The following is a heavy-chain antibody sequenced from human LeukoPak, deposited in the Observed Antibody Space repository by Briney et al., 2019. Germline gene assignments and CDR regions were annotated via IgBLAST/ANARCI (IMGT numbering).Heavy chain of an antibody. Sequence: GGSLRLSCAASGFTFSSYGMHWVRQAPGKGLEWVAVISYDGSNKYYADSVKGRFTISRDNSKNTLYLQMNSLRAEDTAVYYCAKGSPYYYDSSGYYDLNGAFDIWGQGTMVTVSS. J-gene: IGHJ3*02. D-gene: IGHD3-22*01. CDR1: GFTFSSYG. CDR3: AKGSPYYYDSSGYYDLNGAFDI. V-gene: IGHV3-30*18. CDR2: ISYDGSNK.